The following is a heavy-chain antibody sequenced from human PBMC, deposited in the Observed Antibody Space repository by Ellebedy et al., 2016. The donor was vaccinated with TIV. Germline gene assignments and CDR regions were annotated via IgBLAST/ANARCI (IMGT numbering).Heavy chain of an antibody. CDR2: VNHSGST. Sequence: SETLSLXCTISGGSISGYYWSWVRQPPGKGLEWIGEVNHSGSTNYNPSLKSRVTISVDTSKNQFSLKLNSVTAADTAVYYCARGSRLTGTRCSDYWGQGTLVTVSS. J-gene: IGHJ4*02. V-gene: IGHV4-34*01. CDR3: ARGSRLTGTRCSDY. CDR1: GGSISGYY. D-gene: IGHD1-20*01.